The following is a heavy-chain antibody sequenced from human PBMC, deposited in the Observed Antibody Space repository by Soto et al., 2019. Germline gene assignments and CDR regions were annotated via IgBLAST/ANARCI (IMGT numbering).Heavy chain of an antibody. CDR2: INPSGGST. J-gene: IGHJ4*02. CDR3: ARTQTTVTLFDY. V-gene: IGHV1-46*01. Sequence: QVQLVQSGAEVKKPGASVKVSCKASGYTFTSYYMHWVRQAPGQGLEWMGIINPSGGSTSYAQKFPGRVTMTRDTSTSTVYMELSSLRSEDTAVYYCARTQTTVTLFDYWGQGTLVTVSS. CDR1: GYTFTSYY. D-gene: IGHD4-17*01.